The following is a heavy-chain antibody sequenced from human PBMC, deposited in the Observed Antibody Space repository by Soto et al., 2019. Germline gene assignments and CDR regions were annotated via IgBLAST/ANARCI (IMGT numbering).Heavy chain of an antibody. D-gene: IGHD3-3*01. CDR2: INHSGST. CDR3: ARVYYDFWSGYYFCYGMDV. CDR1: GGSFSGYY. Sequence: PSETLSLTCAVYGGSFSGYYWSWIRQPPRKGLEWIGEINHSGSTNYNPSLKSRVTISVDTSKNQFSLKLSSVTAADTAVYYCARVYYDFWSGYYFCYGMDVWGQGTTVTVSS. V-gene: IGHV4-34*01. J-gene: IGHJ6*02.